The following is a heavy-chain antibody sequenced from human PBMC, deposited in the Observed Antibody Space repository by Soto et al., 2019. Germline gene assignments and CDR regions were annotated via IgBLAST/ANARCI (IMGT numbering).Heavy chain of an antibody. J-gene: IGHJ6*02. CDR3: ARDRVVGGSGSFLYYYYYYGMDV. Sequence: SETLSLTCTVSGGSISSYYWSWIRQPPGKGLEWIGYIYYSGSTNYNPSLKSRVTISVDTSKNQFSLKLSSVTAADTAVYYCARDRVVGGSGSFLYYYYYYGMDVWGQGTTVTVS. CDR1: GGSISSYY. V-gene: IGHV4-59*01. CDR2: IYYSGST. D-gene: IGHD3-10*01.